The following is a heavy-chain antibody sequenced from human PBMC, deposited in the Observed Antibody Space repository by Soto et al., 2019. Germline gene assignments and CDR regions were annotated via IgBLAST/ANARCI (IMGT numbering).Heavy chain of an antibody. D-gene: IGHD2-15*01. Sequence: SETLSLTCTVSGGSISSSDWSWIRQPPGKGLEWLAYIYDDGSANYNPSLKSRATISLDMSKNQFSLKLTSVTAADTAVYYCARDKYCSGGSCRKNWFDPWGQGTLVTVSS. J-gene: IGHJ5*02. CDR3: ARDKYCSGGSCRKNWFDP. CDR1: GGSISSSD. CDR2: IYDDGSA. V-gene: IGHV4-59*01.